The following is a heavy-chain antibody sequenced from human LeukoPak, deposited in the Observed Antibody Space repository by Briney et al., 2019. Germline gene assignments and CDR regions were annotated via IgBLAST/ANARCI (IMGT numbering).Heavy chain of an antibody. D-gene: IGHD2/OR15-2a*01. V-gene: IGHV1-2*02. Sequence: ASVKLSCKASGYTFTAYYIHWVRQAPAQGLEWMGWINPNSSGTEYAQKFQGRITLTRDTSISTAYMELSRLRSDDTAVYYCASFYAPDRGIESQNLVTVYWGQGTLVSVSS. CDR2: INPNSSGT. CDR1: GYTFTAYY. J-gene: IGHJ4*02. CDR3: ASFYAPDRGIESQNLVTVY.